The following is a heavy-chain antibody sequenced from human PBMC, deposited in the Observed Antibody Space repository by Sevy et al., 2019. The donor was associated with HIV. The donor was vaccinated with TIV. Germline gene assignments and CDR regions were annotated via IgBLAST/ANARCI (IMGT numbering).Heavy chain of an antibody. CDR2: ISGSGDST. V-gene: IGHV3-23*01. CDR1: GLTFSSYA. J-gene: IGHJ4*02. CDR3: AKMGSGYYDSGGYSPFDY. Sequence: GGSLRLSCAASGLTFSSYAMSWVRQAPGKGLEWVSVISGSGDSTYYADSVKGRFTISRDNSKNTLYLQMNSLRAEDTAVYYCAKMGSGYYDSGGYSPFDYWGQGTLSPSPQ. D-gene: IGHD3-22*01.